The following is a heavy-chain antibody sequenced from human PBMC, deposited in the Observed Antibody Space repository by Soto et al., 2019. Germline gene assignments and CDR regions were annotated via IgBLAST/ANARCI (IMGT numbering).Heavy chain of an antibody. CDR2: ISVSGADT. J-gene: IGHJ4*02. CDR1: GFTFTDYY. CDR3: VNTARRFDY. Sequence: QVQLVESGGGLVPPGGSLRLSCVASGFTFTDYYMTWVRQAPGKGLECLSYISVSGADTNYVDSVRGRFTISRDNTKNSVDLQMNSLRVEDTGVYYGVNTARRFDYWGQGVLVTVSS. D-gene: IGHD2-21*02. V-gene: IGHV3-11*05.